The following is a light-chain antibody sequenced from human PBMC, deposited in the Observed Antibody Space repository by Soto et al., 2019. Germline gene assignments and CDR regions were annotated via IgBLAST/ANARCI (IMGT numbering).Light chain of an antibody. Sequence: QSALTQPASVSGSPGQSITISCTGTSSDVGSYNLVSWYQQHPGKAPKLMIYEGSKRPSGVSNRFSGSKSGNTASLTISGLQADDEADYYCCSYAGSSTEVFGGGTKVTVL. J-gene: IGLJ2*01. CDR2: EGS. V-gene: IGLV2-23*01. CDR1: SSDVGSYNL. CDR3: CSYAGSSTEV.